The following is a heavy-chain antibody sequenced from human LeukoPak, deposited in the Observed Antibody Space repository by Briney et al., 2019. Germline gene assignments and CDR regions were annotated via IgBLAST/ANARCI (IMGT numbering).Heavy chain of an antibody. CDR1: GGSISSYY. Sequence: SETLSLTCTVSGGSISSYYWSWIRQPPGKGREWIGYIYYSGSTNYNPSLKSRVTISVDTSKNQFSLKLSSVTAADTAVYYCARHHIVVVPAYMDVWGQGTTVTVSS. CDR2: IYYSGST. D-gene: IGHD2-2*01. V-gene: IGHV4-59*08. J-gene: IGHJ6*02. CDR3: ARHHIVVVPAYMDV.